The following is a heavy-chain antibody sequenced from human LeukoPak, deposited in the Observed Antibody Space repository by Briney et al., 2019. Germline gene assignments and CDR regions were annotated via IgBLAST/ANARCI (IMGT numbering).Heavy chain of an antibody. D-gene: IGHD6-13*01. CDR1: GFTFSSYA. V-gene: IGHV3-20*01. Sequence: RPGGSLRLSCAASGFTFSSYAMSWVRQAPGKGLEWVSAISGSGGSTGYADSVKGRFTISRDNAKNSLYLQMNSLRAEDTALYHCARESWRGRTDAFDIWGQGTMVTVSS. CDR2: ISGSGGST. J-gene: IGHJ3*02. CDR3: ARESWRGRTDAFDI.